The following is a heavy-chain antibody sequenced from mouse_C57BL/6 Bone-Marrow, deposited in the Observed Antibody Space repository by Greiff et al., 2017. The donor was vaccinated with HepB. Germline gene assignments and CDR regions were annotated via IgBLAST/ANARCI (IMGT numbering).Heavy chain of an antibody. CDR3: ARGDIYYDYDPFAY. J-gene: IGHJ3*01. Sequence: VQLQQPGTELVKPGASVKLSCKASGYTFTSYWMHWVKQRPGQGLEWIGNINPSNGGTNYNEKFKSKATLSVDKSSSTAYMQLSSLTSEDSAVYYCARGDIYYDYDPFAYWGQGTLVTVSA. D-gene: IGHD2-4*01. CDR2: INPSNGGT. V-gene: IGHV1-53*01. CDR1: GYTFTSYW.